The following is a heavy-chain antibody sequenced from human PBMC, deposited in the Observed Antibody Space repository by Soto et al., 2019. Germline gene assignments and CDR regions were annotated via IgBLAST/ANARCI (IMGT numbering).Heavy chain of an antibody. D-gene: IGHD2-2*01. Sequence: EVQLVESGGGLVQPGGSLRISCAASGLTVSTNYMSWVRQAPGKGLEWVSIIYYDGTTYYADSVKGRFTISKDDSENTLYLQMHSRRAEDPAVYYCAREYETSRGDWAYYGIDVWGQGTTVPVPS. CDR2: IYYDGTT. CDR3: AREYETSRGDWAYYGIDV. CDR1: GLTVSTNY. V-gene: IGHV3-66*01. J-gene: IGHJ6*02.